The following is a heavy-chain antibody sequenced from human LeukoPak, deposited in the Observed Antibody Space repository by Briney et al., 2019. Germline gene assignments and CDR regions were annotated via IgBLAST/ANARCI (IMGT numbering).Heavy chain of an antibody. CDR1: GYTFSRYG. J-gene: IGHJ5*02. Sequence: GASVKVSCKASGYTFSRYGISWVRQAPGQGLEWMGWINPNSGGTNYAQKFQGRVTMTRDTSISTAYMELSRLRSDDTAVYYCARDYYGSGSYRGGANWFDPWGQGTLVTVSS. D-gene: IGHD3-10*01. CDR3: ARDYYGSGSYRGGANWFDP. V-gene: IGHV1-2*02. CDR2: INPNSGGT.